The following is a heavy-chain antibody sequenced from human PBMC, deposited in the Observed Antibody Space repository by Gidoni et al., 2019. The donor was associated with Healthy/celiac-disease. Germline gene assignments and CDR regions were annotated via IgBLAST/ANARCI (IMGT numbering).Heavy chain of an antibody. Sequence: QVQLVQSGAEVKKPGSSVKVSCKASGGTFSSYAISWVRPAPGQGLEWMGGIIPIFGTANYAQKFQGRVTITADESTSTAYMELSSLRSEDTAVYYCARDESVDTAMGGFSDLYYYGMDVWGQGTTVTVSS. J-gene: IGHJ6*02. V-gene: IGHV1-69*01. CDR3: ARDESVDTAMGGFSDLYYYGMDV. D-gene: IGHD5-18*01. CDR2: IIPIFGTA. CDR1: GGTFSSYA.